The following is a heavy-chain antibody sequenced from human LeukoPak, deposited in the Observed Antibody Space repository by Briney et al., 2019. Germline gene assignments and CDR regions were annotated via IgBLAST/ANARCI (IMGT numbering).Heavy chain of an antibody. Sequence: GGSLRLSCAASAYTFSTYWMHWVRQAPGKGLEWVAFIRYDGSNKYYADSVKGRFTISRDNSKNTLYLQMNSLRTEDTAVYYCAKGSSWSFDYWGQGTLVTVSS. CDR3: AKGSSWSFDY. V-gene: IGHV3-30*02. CDR1: AYTFSTYW. D-gene: IGHD6-13*01. CDR2: IRYDGSNK. J-gene: IGHJ4*02.